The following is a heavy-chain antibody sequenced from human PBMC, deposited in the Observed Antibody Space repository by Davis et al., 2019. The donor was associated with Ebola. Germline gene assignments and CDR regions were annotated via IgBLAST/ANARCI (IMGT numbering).Heavy chain of an antibody. D-gene: IGHD4-17*01. CDR2: IYYSGST. CDR3: ARGRGDYGDYYRFDY. Sequence: SETLSLTCTVSGGSISSSSYYWGWIRQPPGKGLEWIGSIYYSGSTNYNPSLKSRVTISVDTSKNQFSLKLSSVTAADTAVYYCARGRGDYGDYYRFDYWGQGTLVTVSS. V-gene: IGHV4-39*07. J-gene: IGHJ4*02. CDR1: GGSISSSSYY.